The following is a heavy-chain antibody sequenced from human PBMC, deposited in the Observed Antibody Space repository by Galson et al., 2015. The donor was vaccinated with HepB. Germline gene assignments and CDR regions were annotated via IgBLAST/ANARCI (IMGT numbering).Heavy chain of an antibody. J-gene: IGHJ4*02. Sequence: SVKVSCKASGGTFSSYAISWVRQAPGQGLEWMGGIIPIFGTANYAQKFQGRVTITADKSTSTAYMELSSLRSEDTAVYYCARDHPYYYDSSGYYQPYYFDYWGQGTLVTVSS. CDR3: ARDHPYYYDSSGYYQPYYFDY. D-gene: IGHD3-22*01. V-gene: IGHV1-69*06. CDR2: IIPIFGTA. CDR1: GGTFSSYA.